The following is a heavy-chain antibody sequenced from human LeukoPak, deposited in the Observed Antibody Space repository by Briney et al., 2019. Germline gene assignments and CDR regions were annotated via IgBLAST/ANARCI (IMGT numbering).Heavy chain of an antibody. D-gene: IGHD3-22*01. Sequence: TGGSLRLSCAASGFTFSDYYMSWIRQAPGKGLEWVSYISSSGSTIYYADSVKGRFTISRDNAKNSLYLQMNSLRAEDTAVYYCARAQPTYYYDSSGYLSSHYYYMDVWGKGTTVTVSS. V-gene: IGHV3-11*01. CDR2: ISSSGSTI. J-gene: IGHJ6*03. CDR1: GFTFSDYY. CDR3: ARAQPTYYYDSSGYLSSHYYYMDV.